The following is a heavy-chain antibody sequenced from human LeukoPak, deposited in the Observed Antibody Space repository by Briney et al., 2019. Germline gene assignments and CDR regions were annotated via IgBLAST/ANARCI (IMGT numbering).Heavy chain of an antibody. D-gene: IGHD2-2*01. CDR3: AKWILPADATIDY. V-gene: IGHV3-11*01. Sequence: GGSLRLSCAASGFSFSDHYMSWIRQAPGKGLEWVSYIGSSGTTIFYADSVKGRFTISRDNSKNTLYLQMNSLRAEDTAVYYCAKWILPADATIDYWGQGTLVTVSS. CDR1: GFSFSDHY. J-gene: IGHJ4*02. CDR2: IGSSGTTI.